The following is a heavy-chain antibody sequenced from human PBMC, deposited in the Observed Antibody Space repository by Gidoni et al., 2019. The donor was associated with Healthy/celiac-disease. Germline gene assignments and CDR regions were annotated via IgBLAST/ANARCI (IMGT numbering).Heavy chain of an antibody. J-gene: IGHJ4*02. D-gene: IGHD3-16*02. Sequence: QVQLVESGGGLVKHGGSLCLSCAASGFTFSDYYMSWIRQAPGKGLEWGSYISSSGSTRYYADSVKGRFTISRDNAKNSLYLQMNSLRAEDTAVYYCARWGYDYVWGSYRYSIDYWGQGTLVTVSS. CDR2: ISSSGSTR. V-gene: IGHV3-11*01. CDR3: ARWGYDYVWGSYRYSIDY. CDR1: GFTFSDYY.